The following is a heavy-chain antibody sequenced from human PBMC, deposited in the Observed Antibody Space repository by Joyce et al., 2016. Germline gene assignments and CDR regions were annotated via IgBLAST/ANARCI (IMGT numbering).Heavy chain of an antibody. CDR1: GGSISIHY. V-gene: IGHV4-59*11. CDR2: IYYSGIT. Sequence: QVQLQESGPGLVKPSETLSLTCTVSGGSISIHYWSWIRQPPGKRLEWMGYIYYSGITNYNPSLKSRVTISVDTSKNQFSLKRRSVSAADTAVYYCARGLGTPYGMDVWGQGTTVTVSS. J-gene: IGHJ6*02. CDR3: ARGLGTPYGMDV. D-gene: IGHD7-27*01.